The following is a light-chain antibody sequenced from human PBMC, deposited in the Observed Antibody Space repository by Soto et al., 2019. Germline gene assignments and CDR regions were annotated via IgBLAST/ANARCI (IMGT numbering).Light chain of an antibody. CDR3: QQSYFIPWT. J-gene: IGKJ1*01. CDR1: QSIKTN. CDR2: GSY. Sequence: DVQMTQSPSSLSASVGDRVSITCRASQSIKTNLNWYQQKPGKDPKLLIFGSYNLQSGVPPRFSGTGSGTDFTLIISSLQPEDFATYFYQQSYFIPWTFGRGTKVDLK. V-gene: IGKV1-39*01.